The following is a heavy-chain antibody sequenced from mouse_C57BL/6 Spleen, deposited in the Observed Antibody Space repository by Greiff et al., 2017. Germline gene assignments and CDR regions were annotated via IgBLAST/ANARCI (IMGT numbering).Heavy chain of an antibody. D-gene: IGHD3-2*02. Sequence: VQLQQSGAELMKPGASVKLSCKATGYTFTGYWIEWVKQRPGHGLEWIGEILPGSGSTNYNEKFKGKAPFTADTSSNTAYMQLSSLTTEDSAIYYWARKRAQATLTWFAYWGQGTLVTVSA. V-gene: IGHV1-9*01. CDR2: ILPGSGST. CDR3: ARKRAQATLTWFAY. J-gene: IGHJ3*01. CDR1: GYTFTGYW.